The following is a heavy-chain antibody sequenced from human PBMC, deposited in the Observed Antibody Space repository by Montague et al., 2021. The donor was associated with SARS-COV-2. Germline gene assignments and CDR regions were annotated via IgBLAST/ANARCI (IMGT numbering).Heavy chain of an antibody. J-gene: IGHJ4*02. CDR1: GGSISSYY. D-gene: IGHD6-6*01. CDR3: ARGREYSSSGGFDY. Sequence: SETLSLTCTVSGGSISSYYWSWIRQPPGKGLEWIGYIYYSGSTNYNPSLKSRVTISVDTSKNQFSLKLSSVTAADTAVYYCARGREYSSSGGFDYWGQGTLVTVSS. CDR2: IYYSGST. V-gene: IGHV4-59*01.